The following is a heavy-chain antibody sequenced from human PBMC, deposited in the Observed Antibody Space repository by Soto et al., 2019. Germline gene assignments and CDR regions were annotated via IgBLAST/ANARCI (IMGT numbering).Heavy chain of an antibody. J-gene: IGHJ4*02. Sequence: NPSVTRSLTWTVCGGTIRSGGYYWSWIRKHPGKGLEWIGYIYYSGSTSYNPSLNLRVSISVPTSKHHFSLQLRSLTAAPTPVYYFARDLSSSTSCYVDYCGQLPLVTASS. V-gene: IGHV4-31*02. CDR1: GGTIRSGGYY. D-gene: IGHD2-2*01. CDR2: IYYSGST. CDR3: ARDLSSSTSCYVDY.